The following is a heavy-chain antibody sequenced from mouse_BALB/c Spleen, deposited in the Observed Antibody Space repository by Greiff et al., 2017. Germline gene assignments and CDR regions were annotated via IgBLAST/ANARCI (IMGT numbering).Heavy chain of an antibody. CDR1: GYTFTDYV. V-gene: IGHV1-77*01. CDR2: IYPGSGST. Sequence: VQLQQSGPELVKPGASVKMSCKASGYTFTDYVISWVKQRTGQGLEWIGEIYPGSGSTYYNEKFKGKATLTADKSSNTAYMQLSSLTSEDSAVYFCARYGNYDWGQGTTLTVSS. D-gene: IGHD2-1*01. J-gene: IGHJ2*01. CDR3: ARYGNYD.